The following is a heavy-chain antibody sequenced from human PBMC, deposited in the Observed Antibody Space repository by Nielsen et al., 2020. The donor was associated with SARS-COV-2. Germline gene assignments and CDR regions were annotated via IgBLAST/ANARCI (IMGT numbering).Heavy chain of an antibody. CDR2: ISGSGGST. Sequence: GGSLRLSCAASGFTFSSYSMNWVRQAPGKGLEWVSAISGSGGSTYYADSVKGRFTISRDNSKNTLYLQMNSLRAENTAVYYCAKVERVGAQRDYWGQGTLVTVSS. D-gene: IGHD1-26*01. V-gene: IGHV3-23*01. J-gene: IGHJ4*02. CDR3: AKVERVGAQRDY. CDR1: GFTFSSYS.